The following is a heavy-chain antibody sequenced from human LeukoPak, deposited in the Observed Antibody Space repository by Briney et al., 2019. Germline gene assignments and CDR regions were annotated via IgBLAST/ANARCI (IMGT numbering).Heavy chain of an antibody. Sequence: GGSRRLSCAVSRFTFSSYAMNWVRRAPGKGLEWVSVISGSGGSTSYADSVKGRFTISRDNSKNTLYLQMNSLRAEDTAVYYCARDLGGSGNYYPYFDCWGQGTLVTVSS. CDR1: RFTFSSYA. CDR3: ARDLGGSGNYYPYFDC. D-gene: IGHD3-10*01. J-gene: IGHJ4*02. CDR2: ISGSGGST. V-gene: IGHV3-23*01.